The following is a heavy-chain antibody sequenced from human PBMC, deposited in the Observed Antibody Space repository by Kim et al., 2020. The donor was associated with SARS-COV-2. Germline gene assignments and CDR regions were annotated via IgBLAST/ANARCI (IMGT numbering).Heavy chain of an antibody. CDR1: GGSFSGYY. J-gene: IGHJ4*02. Sequence: SETLSLTCAVYGGSFSGYYWSWIRQPPGKGLEWIGEINHSGSTNYNPSLKSRVTISVDTSKNQFSLKLSSVTAADTAVYYCARGRLRSPFDYWGQGTLVTVSS. V-gene: IGHV4-34*01. D-gene: IGHD3-10*01. CDR2: INHSGST. CDR3: ARGRLRSPFDY.